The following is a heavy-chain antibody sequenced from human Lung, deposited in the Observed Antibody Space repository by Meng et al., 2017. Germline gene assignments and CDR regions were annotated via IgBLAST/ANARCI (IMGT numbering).Heavy chain of an antibody. V-gene: IGHV3-23*01. CDR2: VSGSDDIA. J-gene: IGHJ4*02. D-gene: IGHD6-6*01. Sequence: EVQLLESGGGLVQPGGCLRLSCAAFGFTFSGYAMTWVRQAPGKGLEWVSSVSGSDDIAYYGDSVKGRVTISRDNSKNTLYLQMNSLRAEDTAVYFCAKDLGASSSYYFDYWGQGTLVTVSS. CDR3: AKDLGASSSYYFDY. CDR1: GFTFSGYA.